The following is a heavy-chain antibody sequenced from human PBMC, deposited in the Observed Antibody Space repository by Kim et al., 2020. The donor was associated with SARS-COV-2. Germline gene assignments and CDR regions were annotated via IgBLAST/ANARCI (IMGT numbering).Heavy chain of an antibody. J-gene: IGHJ4*01. D-gene: IGHD3-10*01. Sequence: GGSLKLSCAASGFTFSSYSMNWVRQAPGKGLEWVSSISSSSSYIYYADSVKGRFTISRDNAKNSLYLQMNSLRAEDTAVYYCARRGYYGSGSQGYFDYWGQGTLVTLSS. V-gene: IGHV3-21*01. CDR1: GFTFSSYS. CDR3: ARRGYYGSGSQGYFDY. CDR2: ISSSSSYI.